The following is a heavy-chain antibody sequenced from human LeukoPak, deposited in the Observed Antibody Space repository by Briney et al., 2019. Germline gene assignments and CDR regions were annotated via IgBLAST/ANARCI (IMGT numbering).Heavy chain of an antibody. J-gene: IGHJ4*02. V-gene: IGHV4-59*01. CDR1: GGSISSYY. CDR3: ARQYSGYDREIDY. Sequence: SETLFLTCTVSGGSISSYYWSWIRQPPGKGPEWIGYIYYSGSTNYNPSLKSRVTISVDASKNQFSLKLSSVTAADTAVYYCARQYSGYDREIDYWGQGTLVTVSS. D-gene: IGHD5-12*01. CDR2: IYYSGST.